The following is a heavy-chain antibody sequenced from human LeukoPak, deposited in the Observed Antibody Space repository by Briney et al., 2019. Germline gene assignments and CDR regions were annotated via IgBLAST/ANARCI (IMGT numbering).Heavy chain of an antibody. D-gene: IGHD1-26*01. CDR2: ISKDGSNK. V-gene: IGHV3-30*18. CDR1: GFTFRNYG. J-gene: IGHJ4*02. Sequence: PGGSLRLSGAASGFTFRNYGVHWVRQAPGKGLEWVAVISKDGSNKYYADSVKGRFTISRDSSKNTLYLQMNSLRAEDTAVYYCAKDLRYSGSLREFDYWGQGTLVTVSS. CDR3: AKDLRYSGSLREFDY.